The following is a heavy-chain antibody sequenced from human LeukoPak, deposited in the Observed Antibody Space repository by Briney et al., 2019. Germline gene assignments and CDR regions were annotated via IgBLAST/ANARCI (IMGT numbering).Heavy chain of an antibody. J-gene: IGHJ6*02. CDR2: INHSGST. CDR3: ARGKHIVVVTYYYYGMDV. D-gene: IGHD2-21*02. V-gene: IGHV4-34*01. CDR1: GGSFSGYY. Sequence: SETLPLTCAVYGGSFSGYYWSWIRQPPGKGLEWIGEINHSGSTNYNPSLKSRVTISVDTSKNQFSLKLSSVTAADTAVYYCARGKHIVVVTYYYYGMDVWGQGTTVTVSS.